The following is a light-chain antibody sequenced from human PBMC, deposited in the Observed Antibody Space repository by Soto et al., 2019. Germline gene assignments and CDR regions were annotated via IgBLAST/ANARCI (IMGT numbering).Light chain of an antibody. CDR1: SSNIGNNY. CDR3: GTWDSSLSAGYV. Sequence: QSVLTQPPSVSAAPGQKVTISCSGRSSNIGNNYVSWYQQLPGTAPKLLIYENNKRPSGIPDRFSGSKSGTSATLGITGLQTGDEADYYCGTWDSSLSAGYVFGTGTKLTVL. J-gene: IGLJ1*01. V-gene: IGLV1-51*02. CDR2: ENN.